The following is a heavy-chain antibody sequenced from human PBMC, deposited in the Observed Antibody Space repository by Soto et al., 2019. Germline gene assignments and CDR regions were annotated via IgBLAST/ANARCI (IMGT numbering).Heavy chain of an antibody. Sequence: ASETLSLTCTVSGGSVSSGSYYWSWIRQPPGKGLEWIGYIYYSGSTNYNPSLKSRVTISVDTSKNQFSLKLSSVTAADTAVYYCARDPRNSNYYYYGMDVWGQGTTVTVSS. CDR1: GGSVSSGSYY. V-gene: IGHV4-61*01. CDR3: ARDPRNSNYYYYGMDV. J-gene: IGHJ6*02. CDR2: IYYSGST.